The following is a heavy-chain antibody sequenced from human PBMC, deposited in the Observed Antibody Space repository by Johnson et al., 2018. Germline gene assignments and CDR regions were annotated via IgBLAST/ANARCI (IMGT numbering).Heavy chain of an antibody. CDR3: ARDQVGSSSAFDI. CDR1: GFTFSNYN. V-gene: IGHV3-21*01. J-gene: IGHJ3*02. Sequence: VQLVESGGGLVKPGGSLRLSCAASGFTFSNYNMNWVRQAPGKGLEWVSSISSSRSYIYYAASVKGQFTISRDNAENSLYLQMNRLRAEDTAVYYCARDQVGSSSAFDIWGQGTMVTFSS. D-gene: IGHD6-6*01. CDR2: ISSSRSYI.